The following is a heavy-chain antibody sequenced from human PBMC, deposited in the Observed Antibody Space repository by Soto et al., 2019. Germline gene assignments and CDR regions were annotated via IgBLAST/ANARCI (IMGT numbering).Heavy chain of an antibody. Sequence: EVQLVESGGGLVQPGGSVRLSCAASGFTVSNLFMTWVRQAPGKGLEWVSTISSDGNTYYADSVKGRFTISRVSFKNTLYLELNSLRAGDTAVYYCARDTFGGAYDFCHGGQGTLVTVTS. D-gene: IGHD3-3*01. CDR2: ISSDGNT. CDR1: GFTVSNLF. J-gene: IGHJ4*02. V-gene: IGHV3-66*01. CDR3: ARDTFGGAYDFCH.